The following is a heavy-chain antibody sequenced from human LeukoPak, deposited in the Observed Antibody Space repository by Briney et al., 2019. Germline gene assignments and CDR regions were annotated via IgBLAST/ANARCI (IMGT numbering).Heavy chain of an antibody. Sequence: PSETLSLTCAVSCYSISSGYYWGWIRQPPGEGLEWIGSIYHSGSTYYNPSLKSRVTISVDTSKNQFSLKLSSVTAADTAVYYCASEYYDFAEGAFDIWGQGTMVTVSS. J-gene: IGHJ3*02. D-gene: IGHD3-3*01. CDR2: IYHSGST. CDR1: CYSISSGYY. V-gene: IGHV4-38-2*01. CDR3: ASEYYDFAEGAFDI.